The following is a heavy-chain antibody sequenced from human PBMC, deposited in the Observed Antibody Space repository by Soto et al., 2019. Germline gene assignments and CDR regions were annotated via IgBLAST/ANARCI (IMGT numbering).Heavy chain of an antibody. Sequence: GGSLRLSCAASGFTFSSYAMHWVRQAPGKGLEWVAVISYDGSNKYYADSMKGRFTISRDNSKNTLYLQMNSLRAEDTAVYYCARGQGDLAADFHEYFQHWGQGTVVTVSS. D-gene: IGHD2-15*01. CDR2: ISYDGSNK. J-gene: IGHJ1*01. CDR1: GFTFSSYA. V-gene: IGHV3-30-3*01. CDR3: ARGQGDLAADFHEYFQH.